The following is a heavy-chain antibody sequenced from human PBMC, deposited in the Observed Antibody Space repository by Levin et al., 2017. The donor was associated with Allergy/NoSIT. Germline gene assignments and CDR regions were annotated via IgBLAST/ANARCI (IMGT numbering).Heavy chain of an antibody. J-gene: IGHJ6*02. CDR2: IYPGDSDT. D-gene: IGHD3-22*01. CDR1: GYSFTSYW. CDR3: ARQGSSGYLVYYYYGMDV. V-gene: IGHV5-51*01. Sequence: PGGSLRLSCKGSGYSFTSYWIGWVRQMPGKGLEWMGIIYPGDSDTRYSPSFQGQVTISADKSISTAYLQWSSLKASDTAMYYCARQGSSGYLVYYYYGMDVWGQGTTVTVSS.